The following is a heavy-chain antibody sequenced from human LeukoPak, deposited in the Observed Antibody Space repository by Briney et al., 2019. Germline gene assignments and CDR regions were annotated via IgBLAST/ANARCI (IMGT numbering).Heavy chain of an antibody. CDR1: GGSISSSNSY. D-gene: IGHD3-10*01. V-gene: IGHV4-39*01. CDR2: LYYGGNS. CDR3: VIMAGY. J-gene: IGHJ4*02. Sequence: TSETLSLTCTVSGGSISSSNSYRGWIRQPPGKGLEWIVSLYYGGNSYYNPSLKSRVTISADTPKNQFSLKLTSVTAADMAVYYCVIMAGYWGQGVLVTVSS.